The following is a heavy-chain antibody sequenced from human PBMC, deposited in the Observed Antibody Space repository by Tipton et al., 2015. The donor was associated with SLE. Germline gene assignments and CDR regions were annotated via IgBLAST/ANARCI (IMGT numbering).Heavy chain of an antibody. D-gene: IGHD2-21*01. Sequence: RSLRLSCAASGFTFNTYAMHWVRQPPGKGLEWVAIISYDESNKQYGASVKGRFSISRDNSKNTLYLQMNSLRPEDTAVYYCARVGDDLFSYHYMDVWGKGATVIVSS. J-gene: IGHJ6*03. CDR3: ARVGDDLFSYHYMDV. CDR2: ISYDESNK. CDR1: GFTFNTYA. V-gene: IGHV3-30*03.